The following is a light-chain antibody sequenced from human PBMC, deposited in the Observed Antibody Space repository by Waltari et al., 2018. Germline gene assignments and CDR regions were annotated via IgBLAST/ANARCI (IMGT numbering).Light chain of an antibody. CDR2: RND. V-gene: IGLV1-44*01. Sequence: TQPPSESGTPGQRVTISCSGSSSNIGSNVVNWYQQVPGTTPKLLIYRNDQRPSGVPDRISASKSGTSASLAISGLQSEDEAHYYCAAWDDSLNGHWVFGGGTKLTVL. CDR3: AAWDDSLNGHWV. J-gene: IGLJ2*01. CDR1: SSNIGSNV.